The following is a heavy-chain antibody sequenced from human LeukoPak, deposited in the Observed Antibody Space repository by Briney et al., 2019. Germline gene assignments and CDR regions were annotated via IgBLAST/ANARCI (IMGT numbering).Heavy chain of an antibody. CDR3: ARQWFY. CDR1: GGSISSSTYY. Sequence: KPSETLSLTCTVSGGSISSSTYYWGWIRQPPGKGLEWIGSIYYSGNTYYNPSLKSRVTISVDTSKNQFSLKLSSVTAADTAVYYCARQWFYWGQGTLVTVSS. V-gene: IGHV4-39*01. CDR2: IYYSGNT. J-gene: IGHJ4*02. D-gene: IGHD3-22*01.